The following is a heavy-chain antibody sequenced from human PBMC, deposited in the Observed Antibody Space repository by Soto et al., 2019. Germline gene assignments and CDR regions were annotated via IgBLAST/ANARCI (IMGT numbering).Heavy chain of an antibody. Sequence: QVQLQQWGAGLLKPSETLSLTCAVYVGSFSGYYWSWIRQPPGKGLEWIGEINHSGSTNYNPSLKRRVTISVDTSQNQFTLKRSSGTAADSAVYYCASCFSRTYYDFRSGHLLNMDAFDIWGQGTMVTVAS. CDR1: VGSFSGYY. CDR3: ASCFSRTYYDFRSGHLLNMDAFDI. V-gene: IGHV4-34*01. J-gene: IGHJ3*02. D-gene: IGHD3-3*01. CDR2: INHSGST.